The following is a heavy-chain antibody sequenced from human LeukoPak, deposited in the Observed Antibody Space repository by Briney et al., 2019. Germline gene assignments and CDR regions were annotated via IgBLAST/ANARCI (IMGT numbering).Heavy chain of an antibody. CDR2: IYHSGST. CDR1: GFTFSDYY. D-gene: IGHD4-23*01. Sequence: LRLSCAASGFTFSDYYMSWIRQPPGKGLEWIGYIYHSGSTYYNPSLKSRVTISVDRSKNQFSLKLSSVTAADTAVYYCARSGGLSTVVTPEWYFDLWGRGTLVTVSS. J-gene: IGHJ2*01. V-gene: IGHV4-30-2*01. CDR3: ARSGGLSTVVTPEWYFDL.